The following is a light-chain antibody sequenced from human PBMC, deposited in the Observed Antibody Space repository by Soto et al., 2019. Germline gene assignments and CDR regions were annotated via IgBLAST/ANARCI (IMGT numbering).Light chain of an antibody. V-gene: IGKV3-20*01. J-gene: IGKJ1*01. CDR3: QQYGSSPWT. CDR2: GAS. Sequence: EIVLTQSLGTLSLYPGERATLSCRASQSVRSSHLAWYQQKPGQAPRLLIYGASSRATGIPDRFSGSGSGTDFTLTISRLEPEDFAVYYCQQYGSSPWTFGQATNVDIK. CDR1: QSVRSSH.